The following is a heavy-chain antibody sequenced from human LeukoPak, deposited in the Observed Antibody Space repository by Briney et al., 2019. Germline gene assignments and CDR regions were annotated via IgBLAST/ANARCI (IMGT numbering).Heavy chain of an antibody. Sequence: GGSLRLSCAASGFTFSSYAMSWVRQAPGKGREWVSAISGSGGSTYSAASVKPRFTISRAHSAYTLSLPLNSLRAEDTALYSCAKDAPLTYYYGSGSSREYFDYWGQGTLVTVSS. CDR1: GFTFSSYA. CDR3: AKDAPLTYYYGSGSSREYFDY. V-gene: IGHV3-23*01. D-gene: IGHD3-10*01. CDR2: ISGSGGST. J-gene: IGHJ4*02.